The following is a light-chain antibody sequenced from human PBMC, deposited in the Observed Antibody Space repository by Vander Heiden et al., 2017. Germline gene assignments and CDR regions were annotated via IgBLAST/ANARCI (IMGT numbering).Light chain of an antibody. CDR3: QQNSSYRNT. CDR1: QSISSR. CDR2: DAS. V-gene: IGKV1-5*01. Sequence: DIPMTQSPSTLSVSVGDRVTLTCRASQSISSRLAWYQQQPGKAPKLLIYDASSLESGVTSSGSGSGTETKFTLTSRSLQPDEFSTYYCQQNSSYRNTFGQGTKLEIK. J-gene: IGKJ1*01.